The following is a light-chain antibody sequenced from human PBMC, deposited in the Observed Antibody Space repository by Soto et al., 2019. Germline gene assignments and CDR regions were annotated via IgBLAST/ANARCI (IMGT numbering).Light chain of an antibody. CDR3: QQRSIWPLT. J-gene: IGKJ4*01. V-gene: IGKV3-11*01. Sequence: EIVLTQSPATLSLSPGERATLSCRATENLRTFLAWYQQKAGQAPRLLIYDASNRATGIPDRFSGSGSGTDFTLTISNLEPEDSAVYYCQQRSIWPLTIGGGTKVDIK. CDR1: ENLRTF. CDR2: DAS.